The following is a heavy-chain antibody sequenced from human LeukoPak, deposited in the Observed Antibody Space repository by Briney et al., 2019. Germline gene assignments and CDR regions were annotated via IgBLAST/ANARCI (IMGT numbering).Heavy chain of an antibody. Sequence: GSLRLSCAASGFTFNDYTMHWVRQAPGKGLEWVSAISGSGGSTYYADSVKGRFTISRDNSKNTLYLQMNSLRAEDTAVYYCASGPNYFDYWGQGTLVTVSS. J-gene: IGHJ4*02. CDR2: ISGSGGST. CDR1: GFTFNDYT. V-gene: IGHV3-23*01. CDR3: ASGPNYFDY.